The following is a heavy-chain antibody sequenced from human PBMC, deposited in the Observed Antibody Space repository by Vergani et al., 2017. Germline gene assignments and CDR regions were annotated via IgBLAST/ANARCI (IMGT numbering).Heavy chain of an antibody. CDR1: GFTFSSYA. J-gene: IGHJ4*02. Sequence: VQLLESGGGLVQPGGSLRLSCAASGFTFSSYAMSWVRQAPGKGLEWVAFIRYDGSNKYYADSVKGRFTISRDNSKNTLYLQMNSLRAEDTAVYYCAKNLYDYVWGSYRPPDYWGQGTLVTVSS. CDR2: IRYDGSNK. D-gene: IGHD3-16*02. CDR3: AKNLYDYVWGSYRPPDY. V-gene: IGHV3-30*02.